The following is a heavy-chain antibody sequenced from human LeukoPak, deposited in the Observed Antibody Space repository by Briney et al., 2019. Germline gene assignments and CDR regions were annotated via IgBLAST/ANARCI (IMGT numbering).Heavy chain of an antibody. CDR2: IYYSGST. V-gene: IGHV4-31*03. CDR3: ARPAYSSSFGAFDI. J-gene: IGHJ3*02. CDR1: GGSISSGGYY. Sequence: TSQTLSLTCTVSGGSISSGGYYWSWIRQHPGKGLEWIGYIYYSGSTNYNPSLKSRVTISVDTSKNQFSLKLSSVTAADTAVYYCARPAYSSSFGAFDIWGQGTMVTVSS. D-gene: IGHD6-13*01.